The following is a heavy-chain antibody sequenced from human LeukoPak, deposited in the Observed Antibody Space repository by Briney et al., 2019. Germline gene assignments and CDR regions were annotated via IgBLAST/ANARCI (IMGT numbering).Heavy chain of an antibody. CDR1: GGTFSSYA. Sequence: GSSVKVSCKASGGTFSSYAISWARQAPGQGLEWMGGIIPIFGTANYAQKFQGRVTITADESTSTAYMELSSLRSEDTAVYYCARGRYSSGRYGSFDYWGQGTLVTVSS. V-gene: IGHV1-69*01. CDR2: IIPIFGTA. CDR3: ARGRYSSGRYGSFDY. D-gene: IGHD6-19*01. J-gene: IGHJ4*02.